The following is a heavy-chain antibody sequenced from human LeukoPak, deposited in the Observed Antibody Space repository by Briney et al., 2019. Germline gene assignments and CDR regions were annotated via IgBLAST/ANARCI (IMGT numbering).Heavy chain of an antibody. CDR2: IYYSGST. Sequence: SETLSLSCTVSGGSISSHYWSWIRQPPGKGLEWIGYIYYSGSTNYNPSLKSRVTISVDTSKNQFSLKLSSVTAADTAVYYCAREVVAVASGDWFDPWGQGTLVTVSS. V-gene: IGHV4-59*11. J-gene: IGHJ5*02. CDR1: GGSISSHY. D-gene: IGHD6-19*01. CDR3: AREVVAVASGDWFDP.